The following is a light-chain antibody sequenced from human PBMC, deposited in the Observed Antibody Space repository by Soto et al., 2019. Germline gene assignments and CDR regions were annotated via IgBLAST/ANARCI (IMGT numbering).Light chain of an antibody. CDR3: QQRRNWPIT. CDR1: QNIDTY. J-gene: IGKJ4*01. Sequence: EIVLTQSPATLSLSPGERATLSCRASQNIDTYVAWYQQKPGQVPRLLMYDASNRATGIPARFSGGGSGTDFTLTISSLEPEGFAVYYCQQRRNWPITFGGGTKVEIK. CDR2: DAS. V-gene: IGKV3-11*01.